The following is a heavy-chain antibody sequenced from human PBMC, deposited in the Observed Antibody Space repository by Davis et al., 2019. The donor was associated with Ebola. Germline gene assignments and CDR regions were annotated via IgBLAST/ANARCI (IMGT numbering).Heavy chain of an antibody. V-gene: IGHV3-7*01. CDR3: ARDGGSGIDY. Sequence: GESLKISCAASGFTFSSYWMSWVRQAPGKGLEWVANIKQDGSEKYYVDSVKGRFTIPRDNAKNSLYLQMNSLRAEDTAVYYCARDGGSGIDYWGQGTLVTVSS. CDR2: IKQDGSEK. CDR1: GFTFSSYW. J-gene: IGHJ4*02. D-gene: IGHD3-16*01.